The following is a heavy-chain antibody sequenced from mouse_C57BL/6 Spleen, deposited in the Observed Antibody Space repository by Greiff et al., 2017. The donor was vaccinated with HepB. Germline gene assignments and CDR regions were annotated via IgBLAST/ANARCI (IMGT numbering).Heavy chain of an antibody. CDR2: IDPSDSYT. J-gene: IGHJ3*01. D-gene: IGHD2-2*01. V-gene: IGHV1-69*01. CDR3: ASGGVTTRFGY. Sequence: QVQLQQPGAELVMPGASVKLSCKASGYTFTSYWMHWVKQRPGQGLEWIGEIDPSDSYTNYNQKFKGKSTLTVDKSSSTAYMQLSSLTSEDSAVYYCASGGVTTRFGYWGQGTLVTVSA. CDR1: GYTFTSYW.